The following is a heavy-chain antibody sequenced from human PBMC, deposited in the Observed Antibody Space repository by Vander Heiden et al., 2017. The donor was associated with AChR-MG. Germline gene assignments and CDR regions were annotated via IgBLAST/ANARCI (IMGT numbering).Heavy chain of an antibody. CDR1: GFTLSSHA. Sequence: EVQLLEPGGGLVQPGGSLSLSCAASGFTLSSHAMRWVRQAPGKGVEWVSAISGSGGSTYYADSVKGRFTISRDNSKNTLYLQMNSLRAEDTAVYYCAKDRTRGRPMLRLRRVDYWGQGTLVTVSS. V-gene: IGHV3-23*01. J-gene: IGHJ4*02. CDR2: ISGSGGST. CDR3: AKDRTRGRPMLRLRRVDY. D-gene: IGHD2-2*01.